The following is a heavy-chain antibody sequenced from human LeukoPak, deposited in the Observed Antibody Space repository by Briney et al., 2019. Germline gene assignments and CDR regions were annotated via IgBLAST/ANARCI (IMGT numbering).Heavy chain of an antibody. CDR1: GGSVSSGDYY. Sequence: SETLSLTCTVSGGSVSSGDYYWSWVRQPPGKGLEWIGYIYHSGSTYYNPSLKSRVTISVDRSKNQFSLKLSSVTAADTAVYYCARWHSSSSRFDYWGQGTLVVVSS. D-gene: IGHD6-6*01. CDR3: ARWHSSSSRFDY. V-gene: IGHV4-30-4*01. J-gene: IGHJ4*02. CDR2: IYHSGST.